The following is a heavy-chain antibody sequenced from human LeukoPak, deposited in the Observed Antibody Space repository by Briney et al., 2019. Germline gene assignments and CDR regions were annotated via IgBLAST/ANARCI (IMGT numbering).Heavy chain of an antibody. CDR2: VQITENN. V-gene: IGHV4-4*07. CDR1: GGYISDYY. J-gene: IGHJ4*02. Sequence: SETLSLTCTVFGGYISDYYWTWIRQSAGKGLEWIGRVQITENNNYNPSLRSRVTLSLNTYKNQFSLRLTYVTAADTAIYYCARESVAAGTRWFDYWGQGALVTVSS. CDR3: ARESVAAGTRWFDY. D-gene: IGHD1-1*01.